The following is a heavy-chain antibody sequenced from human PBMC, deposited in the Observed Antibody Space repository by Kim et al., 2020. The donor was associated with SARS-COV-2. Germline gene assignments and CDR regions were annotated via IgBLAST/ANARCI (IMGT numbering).Heavy chain of an antibody. V-gene: IGHV3-11*01. J-gene: IGHJ2*01. CDR1: DFNFNNYD. CDR2: IDRPGSAR. D-gene: IGHD3-3*01. CDR3: ARLWYYDYWSADPVRSPPPYWYFDL. Sequence: GGSLRLSCEASDFNFNNYDMTWIRQAPGKGLELISHIDRPGSARYYADSVKGRFTISRDNAEKSLFLEMNSLRGDDTAIYYCARLWYYDYWSADPVRSPPPYWYFDLWGRGTLVTVSS.